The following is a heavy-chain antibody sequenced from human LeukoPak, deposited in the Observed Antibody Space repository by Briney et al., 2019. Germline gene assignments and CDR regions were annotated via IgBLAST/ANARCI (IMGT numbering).Heavy chain of an antibody. V-gene: IGHV1-46*01. D-gene: IGHD5-18*01. CDR1: GYTFTSYY. CDR2: INPSGGST. CDR3: ARDVDTNWFDP. Sequence: ASVKVSCKASGYTFTSYYMHWVRPAPGQGLEWMGIINPSGGSTSYAQKFQGRVTMTRDTSTSTVCMELSSLRSEDTAVYYCARDVDTNWFDPWGQGTLVTVSS. J-gene: IGHJ5*02.